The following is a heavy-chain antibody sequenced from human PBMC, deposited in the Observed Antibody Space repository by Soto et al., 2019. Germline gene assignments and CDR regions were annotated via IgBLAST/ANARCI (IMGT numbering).Heavy chain of an antibody. CDR1: GYTFTNYG. V-gene: IGHV1-18*01. J-gene: IGHJ5*02. D-gene: IGHD3-10*01. CDR2: ISAYNGNT. CDR3: ARGVGSGSYYNQYNWLGP. Sequence: QVQLVQSGAEVKKPGASVKVSCKASGYTFTNYGISWVRQAPGQGLEWMGWISAYNGNTKYAQKLQGRVTMTTDTSTSTAYMELRRLRSDDTAVYYCARGVGSGSYYNQYNWLGPWGQGTLVTVSS.